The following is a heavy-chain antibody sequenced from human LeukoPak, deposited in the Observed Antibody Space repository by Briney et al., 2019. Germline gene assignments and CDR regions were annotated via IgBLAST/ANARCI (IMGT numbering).Heavy chain of an antibody. CDR2: IYHSGST. D-gene: IGHD3-22*01. V-gene: IGHV4-59*01. CDR3: ARARDYYDSSGYSNFDY. CDR1: GGSISSYY. Sequence: SETLSLTCTASGGSISSYYWSWIRQPPGKGLEWIGYIYHSGSTNYNPSLKSRVTISVDTSKNQFSLKLSSVTAADTAVYYCARARDYYDSSGYSNFDYWGQGTLVTVSS. J-gene: IGHJ4*02.